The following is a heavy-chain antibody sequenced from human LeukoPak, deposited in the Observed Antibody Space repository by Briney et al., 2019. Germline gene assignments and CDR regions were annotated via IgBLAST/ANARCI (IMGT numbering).Heavy chain of an antibody. Sequence: PGRSLRLSCAASGFTFDDYAMHCVRQAPGKGLEWVSGISWNSGSIGYADSVKGRFTISRDNAKNSLYLQMNSLRAEDTALYYCAKGWAYYDSSGYFDYWGQGTLVTVSS. J-gene: IGHJ4*02. CDR2: ISWNSGSI. CDR1: GFTFDDYA. D-gene: IGHD3-22*01. CDR3: AKGWAYYDSSGYFDY. V-gene: IGHV3-9*01.